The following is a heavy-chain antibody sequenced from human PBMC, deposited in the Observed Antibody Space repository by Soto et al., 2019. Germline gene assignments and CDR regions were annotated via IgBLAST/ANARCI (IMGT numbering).Heavy chain of an antibody. V-gene: IGHV3-30*18. CDR3: AKDTGADY. CDR1: GFTFSNYG. D-gene: IGHD3-10*01. J-gene: IGHJ4*02. Sequence: QVQLMESGGGVVQPGRSLRLSCAASGFTFSNYGMYWVRQAPGKGLEWVARISYDGSDQFYGDSVKGRFTISRDNSKNILYVQMNSLRSEDTAVYYCAKDTGADYWGQGTVVTVSA. CDR2: ISYDGSDQ.